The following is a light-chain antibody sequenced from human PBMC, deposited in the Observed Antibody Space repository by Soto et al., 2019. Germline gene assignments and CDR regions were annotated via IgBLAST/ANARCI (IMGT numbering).Light chain of an antibody. J-gene: IGKJ4*01. CDR3: QQGHRFPLT. CDR2: AAS. Sequence: DLQLTQSQSSVSASVGDRLTITCRASQAINSWLAWYQQKPGEAPDLLIFAASYLQNGVPSRFSGSGSGKHFTLAISSLQPEDFATYYCQQGHRFPLTFGGGTKV. CDR1: QAINSW. V-gene: IGKV1-12*01.